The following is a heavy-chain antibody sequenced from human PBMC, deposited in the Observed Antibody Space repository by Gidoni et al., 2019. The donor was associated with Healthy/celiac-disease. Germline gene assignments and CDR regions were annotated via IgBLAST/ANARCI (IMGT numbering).Heavy chain of an antibody. CDR1: GFTFSRYA. D-gene: IGHD1-26*01. V-gene: IGHV3-23*01. CDR2: MRGSGGST. J-gene: IGHJ4*02. Sequence: EVQLLESGGGLVQPGVSLRLSCAASGFTFSRYAMSWVRQAPGKGLEWVSAMRGSGGSTYDADTVKGRFTISRDKSKNTLYLQMNSLRAEETAGYYCAKAGRGGGYKKGGFDYWGKGTLVTVSS. CDR3: AKAGRGGGYKKGGFDY.